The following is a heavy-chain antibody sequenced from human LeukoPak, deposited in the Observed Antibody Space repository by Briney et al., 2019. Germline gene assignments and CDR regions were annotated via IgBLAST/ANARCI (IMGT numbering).Heavy chain of an antibody. CDR2: INAGNGNT. Sequence: ASVKVSCKASGYTFTSYAMNWVRQAPGQGLEWMGWINAGNGNTKYSQKFQGRVTITRDTSASTAYMELSSLRSEDTAVYYCTRGYGPDTGYWGQGTLVTVSS. J-gene: IGHJ4*02. CDR3: TRGYGPDTGY. D-gene: IGHD4-17*01. CDR1: GYTFTSYA. V-gene: IGHV1-3*01.